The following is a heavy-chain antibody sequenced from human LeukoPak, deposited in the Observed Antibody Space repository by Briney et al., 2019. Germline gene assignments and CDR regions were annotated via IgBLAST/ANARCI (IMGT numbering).Heavy chain of an antibody. CDR1: GFTFSSYA. CDR2: IYSGGST. D-gene: IGHD1-26*01. J-gene: IGHJ4*02. CDR3: ARDRGSYDY. V-gene: IGHV3-53*01. Sequence: PGGSLRLSCAASGFTFSSYAMSWVRQAPGKGLEWVSVIYSGGSTYYADSVKGRFTISRDNSKNTLYLQMNSLRAEDTAVYYCARDRGSYDYWGQGTLVTVSS.